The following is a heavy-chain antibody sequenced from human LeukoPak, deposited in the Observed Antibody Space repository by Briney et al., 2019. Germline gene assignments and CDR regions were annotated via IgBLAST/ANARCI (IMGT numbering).Heavy chain of an antibody. J-gene: IGHJ4*02. CDR1: GGSISSYY. V-gene: IGHV3-11*01. CDR3: ARAPVEMLDY. Sequence: LSLTCTVSGGSISSYYWSWIRQAPGKGLEWVSYISSSGSTIYYADSVKGRFTISRDNAKNSLYLQMNSLRAEDTAVYYCARAPVEMLDYWGQGTLVTVSS. CDR2: ISSSGSTI. D-gene: IGHD2-15*01.